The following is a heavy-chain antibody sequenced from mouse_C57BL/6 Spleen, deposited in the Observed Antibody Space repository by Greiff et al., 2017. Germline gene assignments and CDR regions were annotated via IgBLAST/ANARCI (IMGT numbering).Heavy chain of an antibody. D-gene: IGHD1-1*01. CDR1: GYAFSSSW. V-gene: IGHV1-82*01. Sequence: QVQLQQSGPELVKPGASVKISCKASGYAFSSSWMNWVKQRPGKGLEWIGRIYPGDGDTNYNGKFKGKATLTADKSSSTAYMQLSSLTSEDSAVYFCARPITTVVATDYYAMDYWGQGTSVTVSS. J-gene: IGHJ4*01. CDR3: ARPITTVVATDYYAMDY. CDR2: IYPGDGDT.